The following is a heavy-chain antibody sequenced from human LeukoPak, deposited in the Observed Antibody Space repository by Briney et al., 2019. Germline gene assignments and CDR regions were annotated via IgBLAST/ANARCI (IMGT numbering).Heavy chain of an antibody. V-gene: IGHV3-48*01. CDR1: GFTFSSYS. CDR2: ISSSSSTI. Sequence: PGGSLRLSCAASGFTFSSYSMNWVRQAPGKGLEWVSYISSSSSTIYYADSVKGRLTISRDNAKNSLYLQMNSLRAEDTAVYYCARVGFCSSTSCTGYYYYGMDVWGQGTTVTVSS. D-gene: IGHD2-2*01. J-gene: IGHJ6*02. CDR3: ARVGFCSSTSCTGYYYYGMDV.